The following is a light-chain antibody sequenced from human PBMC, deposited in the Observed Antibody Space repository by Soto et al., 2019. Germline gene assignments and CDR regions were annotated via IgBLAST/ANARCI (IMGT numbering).Light chain of an antibody. CDR3: TSYAGSNNLV. CDR2: VVN. Sequence: QSALTQPPSASGSPGQSVTISCTGASSDIGGYNYVSWYQHHPGKAPKLMIYVVNKRPSGVPDRFSGAKSGNSASLTVSGLQAEDEADYYCTSYAGSNNLVFGGGTKVTVL. J-gene: IGLJ3*02. CDR1: SSDIGGYNY. V-gene: IGLV2-8*01.